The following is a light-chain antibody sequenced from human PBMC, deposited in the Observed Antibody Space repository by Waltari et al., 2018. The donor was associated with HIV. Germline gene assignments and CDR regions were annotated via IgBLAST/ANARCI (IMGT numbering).Light chain of an antibody. Sequence: QSALTQPASVSGSPGQSITISCTGSSSDVGDYESVSLSQLHPHQAPILILFDGTKRPAGMSHRFSGSKSGNTASLTISGLQSEDEADFYCSSYISGSGLVFGGGTKLTVL. V-gene: IGLV2-14*03. CDR1: SSDVGDYES. J-gene: IGLJ2*01. CDR2: DGT. CDR3: SSYISGSGLV.